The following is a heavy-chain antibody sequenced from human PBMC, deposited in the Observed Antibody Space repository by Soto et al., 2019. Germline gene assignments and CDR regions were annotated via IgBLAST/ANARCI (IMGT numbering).Heavy chain of an antibody. CDR3: ARDTHMITFGGYTFDYYYGMDV. J-gene: IGHJ6*02. Sequence: QVQLVESGGGVVQPGRSLRLSCAASGFTFSSYGMHWVRQAPGKGLEWVAVIWYDGSNKYYADSVKGRFTISRDNSKNTLYLQMNSLRAEDTAVYYCARDTHMITFGGYTFDYYYGMDVWGQGTTVTVSS. V-gene: IGHV3-33*01. CDR2: IWYDGSNK. CDR1: GFTFSSYG. D-gene: IGHD3-16*01.